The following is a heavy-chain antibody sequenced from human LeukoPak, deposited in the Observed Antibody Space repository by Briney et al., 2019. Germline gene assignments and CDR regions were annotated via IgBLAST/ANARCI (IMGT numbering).Heavy chain of an antibody. Sequence: SETLSLTCAVYGGSFSGYYWSWIRQPPGKGLEWIGEINHSGSTNYNPSLKSRVTISVDTSKNQFSLKLSSVTAADTAVYYCARGRSSSYDAFDIWGQGTMVTVSS. J-gene: IGHJ3*02. D-gene: IGHD6-13*01. V-gene: IGHV4-34*01. CDR1: GGSFSGYY. CDR2: INHSGST. CDR3: ARGRSSSYDAFDI.